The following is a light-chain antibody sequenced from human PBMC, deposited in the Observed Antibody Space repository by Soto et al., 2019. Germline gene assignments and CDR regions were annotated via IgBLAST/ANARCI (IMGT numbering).Light chain of an antibody. V-gene: IGKV3D-20*02. CDR1: QSVSSSY. CDR2: DVS. J-gene: IGKJ1*01. Sequence: IVMTQSPANLSVSAGERATLSCRASQSVSSSYLAWYQQKHGQAPRLLIYDVSNRAAGIPARFSGSGSGTDGTITISSLQPEDGAVYYGQQRSNWPRTFGQGTKVDIK. CDR3: QQRSNWPRT.